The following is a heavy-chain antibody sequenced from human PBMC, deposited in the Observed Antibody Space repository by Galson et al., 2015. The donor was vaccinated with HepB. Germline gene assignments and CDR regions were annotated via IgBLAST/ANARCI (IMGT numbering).Heavy chain of an antibody. CDR2: ISSSGSTI. D-gene: IGHD2-8*01. CDR1: GFTFSNYE. V-gene: IGHV3-48*03. CDR3: ATGRHCTNGRCFRAFDY. Sequence: SLRLSCAASGFTFSNYEINWVRQAPGKGLEWISYISSSGSTIYYADSVKGRFTSSRDSAKNSLFLQMNSLRAEDTALYYCATGRHCTNGRCFRAFDYWGQGTLVTVSS. J-gene: IGHJ4*02.